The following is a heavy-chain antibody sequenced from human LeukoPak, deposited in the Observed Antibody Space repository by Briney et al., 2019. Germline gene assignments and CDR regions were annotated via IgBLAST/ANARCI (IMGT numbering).Heavy chain of an antibody. J-gene: IGHJ4*02. CDR1: GLTFSSYA. D-gene: IGHD6-13*01. V-gene: IGHV3-30*04. CDR2: ISYDGGYK. CDR3: ATEQQLVLY. Sequence: GGSLRLSCAASGLTFSSYAMPWVRKAPGKGLEGVAVISYDGGYKFYADSVKGRFTISRDNAKNSLYLQMNSLRAEDTAVYYCATEQQLVLYWGQGALVTVSS.